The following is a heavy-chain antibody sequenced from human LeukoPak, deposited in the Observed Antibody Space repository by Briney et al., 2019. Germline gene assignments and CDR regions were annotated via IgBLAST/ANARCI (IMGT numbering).Heavy chain of an antibody. V-gene: IGHV1-8*01. CDR3: ARVRGDYDFWSGSNWFDP. J-gene: IGHJ5*02. CDR2: MNPNSGNT. CDR1: GYTFTSYD. Sequence: GASVKVSCKASGYTFTSYDINWVQQATGQGLEWMGWMNPNSGNTGYAQKFQGRVTMTRNTSISTAYMELSSLRSEDTAVYYCARVRGDYDFWSGSNWFDPWGQGTLVTVSS. D-gene: IGHD3-3*01.